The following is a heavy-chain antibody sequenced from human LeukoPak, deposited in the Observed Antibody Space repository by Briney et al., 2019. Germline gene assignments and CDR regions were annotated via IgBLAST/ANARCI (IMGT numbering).Heavy chain of an antibody. V-gene: IGHV4-4*02. J-gene: IGHJ4*02. Sequence: SETLSLTCAVSGGSISSSNWWSWVRQPPGKGLEWIGEIYHSGSTNYNPSLKSRVTISVDKSKNQFSLKLSSVTAADTAVYYCARAVDSSGPNYFDYWGQGTLVTVSS. CDR2: IYHSGST. CDR1: GGSISSSNW. CDR3: ARAVDSSGPNYFDY. D-gene: IGHD3-22*01.